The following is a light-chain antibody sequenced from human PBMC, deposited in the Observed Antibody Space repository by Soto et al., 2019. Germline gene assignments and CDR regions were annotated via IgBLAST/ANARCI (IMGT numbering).Light chain of an antibody. V-gene: IGLV2-14*01. CDR1: SSDVGVYNH. Sequence: QSVLTQPASVSGSPGQSITISCTGTSSDVGVYNHVSWYQQHPGKVPKLMIYEVSNRPSGVPDRFSGSKSGNTASLTISGLQAEDEADYYCNSYRDTDTFWVFGGGTKLTVL. CDR2: EVS. J-gene: IGLJ3*02. CDR3: NSYRDTDTFWV.